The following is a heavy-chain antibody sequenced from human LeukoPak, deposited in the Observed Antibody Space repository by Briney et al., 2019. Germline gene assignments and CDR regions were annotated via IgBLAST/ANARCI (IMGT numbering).Heavy chain of an antibody. J-gene: IGHJ1*01. V-gene: IGHV4-34*01. CDR2: INHSGST. Sequence: SETLSLTCAVYGGSFNGYYWSWIRQPPGKGLEWIGEINHSGSTNYNPSLKSRVTISVDTSKNQFSLKLSSVTAADTAVYYCARGNGGNSRYFQHWGQGTLVTVSS. CDR1: GGSFNGYY. D-gene: IGHD4-23*01. CDR3: ARGNGGNSRYFQH.